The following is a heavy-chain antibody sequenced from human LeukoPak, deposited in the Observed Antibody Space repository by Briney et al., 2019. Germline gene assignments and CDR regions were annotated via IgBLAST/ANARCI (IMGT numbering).Heavy chain of an antibody. CDR1: GGSISSYY. D-gene: IGHD1-14*01. CDR3: AGLIRPGWFDP. V-gene: IGHV4-59*08. CDR2: IYYSGST. Sequence: SETLSLTCTVSGGSISSYYWSWIRQSPGKGLEWIGYIYYSGSTYYNPSLKSRVTISVDTSKNQFSLKLSSVTAADTAVYYCAGLIRPGWFDPWGQGTLVTVSS. J-gene: IGHJ5*02.